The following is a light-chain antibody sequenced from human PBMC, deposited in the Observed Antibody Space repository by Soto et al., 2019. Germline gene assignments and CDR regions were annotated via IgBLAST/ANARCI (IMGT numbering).Light chain of an antibody. J-gene: IGLJ7*01. CDR3: ATWDASLSGGV. V-gene: IGLV1-47*01. CDR2: RNN. Sequence: QSVLTQQPSASGTPGQRVTISCSGSSSNIGSNGVYWYQQLPGTAPKLLIYRNNQRPSGVPDRFSGSKSGTSASLAISGLRSEDEADYYCATWDASLSGGVFGGGTQLTVL. CDR1: SSNIGSNG.